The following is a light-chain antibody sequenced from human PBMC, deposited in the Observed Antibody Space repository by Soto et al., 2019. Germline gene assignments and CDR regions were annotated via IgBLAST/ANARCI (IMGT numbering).Light chain of an antibody. CDR1: QSINKW. CDR3: QQSYGTLPT. Sequence: IQMTQSPSTLSASVGDRVTITCRASQSINKWVAWFQQKSGRAPKLLIYDAATLQSGVPSRFSGTGSGTDFSLTISSLQPEDFATYYCQQSYGTLPTFGGGTKVEI. J-gene: IGKJ4*01. CDR2: DAA. V-gene: IGKV1-5*01.